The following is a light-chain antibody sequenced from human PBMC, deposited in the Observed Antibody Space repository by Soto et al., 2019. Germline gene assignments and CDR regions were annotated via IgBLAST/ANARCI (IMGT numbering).Light chain of an antibody. Sequence: QSALTQPASVSGSPGESITISCTGTSSDVGGYNYVSWYQQPPGKAPKLMIYEVSNRPSGVSNRFSGSKSGNTASLTISGLQAEDEADYYCSSHTSSSTVVFGGGTKLTVL. J-gene: IGLJ2*01. V-gene: IGLV2-14*01. CDR2: EVS. CDR3: SSHTSSSTVV. CDR1: SSDVGGYNY.